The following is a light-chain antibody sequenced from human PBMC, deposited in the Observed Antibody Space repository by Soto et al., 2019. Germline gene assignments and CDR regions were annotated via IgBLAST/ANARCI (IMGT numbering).Light chain of an antibody. CDR3: QQLYTSPFT. CDR2: STS. J-gene: IGKJ5*01. V-gene: IGKV1-9*01. Sequence: GVSNYLNWYRQLQGKAPTLLIYSTSTLQSGVPSRFRGSGSGTELTLTISGLLPEDFEAYQCQQLYTSPFTFGHGTRLEIK. CDR1: GVSNY.